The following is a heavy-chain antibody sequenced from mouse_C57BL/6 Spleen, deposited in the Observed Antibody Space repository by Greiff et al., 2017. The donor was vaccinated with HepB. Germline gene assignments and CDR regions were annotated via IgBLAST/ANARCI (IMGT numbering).Heavy chain of an antibody. Sequence: VMLVESGPELVKPGASVKISCKASGYAFSSSWMNWVKQRPGKGLEWIGRIYPGDGDTNYNGKFKGKATLTADKSSSTAYMQLSSLTSEDSAVYFCASYYYGSSPWYFDVWGTGTTVTVSS. CDR1: GYAFSSSW. CDR3: ASYYYGSSPWYFDV. D-gene: IGHD1-1*01. CDR2: IYPGDGDT. J-gene: IGHJ1*03. V-gene: IGHV1-82*01.